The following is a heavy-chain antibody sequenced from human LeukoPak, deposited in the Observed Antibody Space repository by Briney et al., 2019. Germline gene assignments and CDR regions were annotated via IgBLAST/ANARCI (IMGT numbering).Heavy chain of an antibody. D-gene: IGHD2-15*01. CDR1: GFTFSSYE. CDR2: ISSSGSTI. Sequence: PGGSLRLSCAASGFTFSSYEMNWVRQAPGKGLEWVSYISSSGSTIYYADSVKGRFTISRDNAKNSLYLQMNSLRAEDTAVYYCAREWPRRVVFDYWGQGTLVTVSS. CDR3: AREWPRRVVFDY. V-gene: IGHV3-48*03. J-gene: IGHJ4*02.